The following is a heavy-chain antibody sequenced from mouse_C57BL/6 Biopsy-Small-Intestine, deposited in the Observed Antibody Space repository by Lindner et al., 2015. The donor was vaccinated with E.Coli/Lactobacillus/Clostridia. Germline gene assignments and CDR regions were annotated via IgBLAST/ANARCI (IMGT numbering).Heavy chain of an antibody. CDR1: GYSITSGYD. D-gene: IGHD1-1*01. CDR2: ISYSGSP. Sequence: VQLQESGPGMVKPSQSLSLTCTVTGYSITSGYDWHWIRHFPGDKLEWMAYISYSGSPNYNPSLRSRISITHDTSKNHFFLKLNSVTSEDTATYYCARGGYGSTSGYYFDYWGQGTTLTVSS. V-gene: IGHV3-1*01. CDR3: ARGGYGSTSGYYFDY. J-gene: IGHJ2*01.